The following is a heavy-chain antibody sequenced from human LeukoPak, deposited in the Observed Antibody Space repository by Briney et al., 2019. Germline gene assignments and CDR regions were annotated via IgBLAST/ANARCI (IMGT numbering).Heavy chain of an antibody. CDR3: ARLRVAGNWFDP. V-gene: IGHV1-2*02. CDR2: INPNSGST. CDR1: GYTFTGYY. D-gene: IGHD6-19*01. Sequence: ASVKVSCKASGYTFTGYYMHWVRQAPGQGLEWMGWINPNSGSTNYAQKFQGRVTMTRDTSISTAYMELSRLRSDDTAVYYCARLRVAGNWFDPWGQGTLVTVSS. J-gene: IGHJ5*02.